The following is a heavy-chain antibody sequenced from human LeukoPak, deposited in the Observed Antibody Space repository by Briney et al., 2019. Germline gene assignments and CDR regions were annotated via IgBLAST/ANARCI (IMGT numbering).Heavy chain of an antibody. J-gene: IGHJ4*02. CDR3: ATVSGAAGSIDY. Sequence: ASVKVSCKASGYTLTSYDINWVRQATGQGLEWMGGFDPEDGETIYAQKFQGRVTMTEDTSTDTAYMELSSLRSEDTAVYYCATVSGAAGSIDYWGQGTLVTVSS. D-gene: IGHD6-13*01. CDR2: FDPEDGET. V-gene: IGHV1-24*01. CDR1: GYTLTSYD.